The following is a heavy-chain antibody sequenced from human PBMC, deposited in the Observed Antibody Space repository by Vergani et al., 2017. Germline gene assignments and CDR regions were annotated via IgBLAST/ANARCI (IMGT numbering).Heavy chain of an antibody. Sequence: QVQLQESGPGLVKPSETLSLTCTVSGYSISSGYYWGWIRQPPGKGLEWIGSIYHSGSTYYNPSLKSRVTISLDTSKNQFSLKLSSVTAADTAVYYCARDSGSYVWGSYEAWFDPWGQGTLVTVSS. V-gene: IGHV4-38-2*02. CDR1: GYSISSGYY. D-gene: IGHD3-16*01. J-gene: IGHJ5*02. CDR2: IYHSGST. CDR3: ARDSGSYVWGSYEAWFDP.